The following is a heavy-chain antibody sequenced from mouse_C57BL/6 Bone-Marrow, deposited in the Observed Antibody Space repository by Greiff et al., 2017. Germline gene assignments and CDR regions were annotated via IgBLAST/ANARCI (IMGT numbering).Heavy chain of an antibody. CDR2: INPGSGGT. CDR1: GYAFTNYL. D-gene: IGHD1-1*01. V-gene: IGHV1-54*01. Sequence: VQLQQSGAELVRPGTSVKVSCKASGYAFTNYLIEWVKQRPGQGLEWNGVINPGSGGTNYNEKFKGKATLTADKSSSTAYMQLSSLPSEDSAVYFCARAGLNPYYGSSYDYWGQGTTLTVSS. J-gene: IGHJ2*01. CDR3: ARAGLNPYYGSSYDY.